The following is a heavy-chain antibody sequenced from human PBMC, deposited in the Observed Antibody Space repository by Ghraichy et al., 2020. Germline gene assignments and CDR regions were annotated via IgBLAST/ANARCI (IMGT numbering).Heavy chain of an antibody. D-gene: IGHD1-26*01. J-gene: IGHJ5*02. Sequence: ASVKVSCKASGYTFIGYYIHWVRQAPGQGLEWMGWINPNNGGTDYAQMFQGRVTMTGDTSISTAYMELSRLRSDDTAVYFCARGPPRGWFDPWGQGTLVTVSS. CDR3: ARGPPRGWFDP. V-gene: IGHV1-2*02. CDR2: INPNNGGT. CDR1: GYTFIGYY.